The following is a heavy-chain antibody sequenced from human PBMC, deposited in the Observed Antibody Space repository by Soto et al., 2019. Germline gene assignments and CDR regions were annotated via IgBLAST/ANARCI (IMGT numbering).Heavy chain of an antibody. CDR3: ARETFGVVIIPMDV. CDR2: IKQDGSEK. Sequence: GGSLRLSCAASGFTFSSYWMSWVRQAPGKGLEWVANIKQDGSEKYYVDSVKGRFTISRDNAKNSLYLQMNSLRAEDTAVYYCARETFGVVIIPMDVWGKGTTVTVSS. V-gene: IGHV3-7*01. D-gene: IGHD3-3*01. CDR1: GFTFSSYW. J-gene: IGHJ6*03.